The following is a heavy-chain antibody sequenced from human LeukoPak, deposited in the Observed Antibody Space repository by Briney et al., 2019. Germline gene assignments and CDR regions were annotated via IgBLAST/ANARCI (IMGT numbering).Heavy chain of an antibody. CDR1: GGSISSYY. D-gene: IGHD2-21*01. Sequence: SETLSLTCTVSGGSISSYYWSWIRQPPGKGLEWIGYIYYGGSTNYNPSLKSRVTISVDTSKNQFSLKLSSVTAADTAVYYCARRNSRSCLDYWGQGTLVTVSS. CDR3: ARRNSRSCLDY. CDR2: IYYGGST. J-gene: IGHJ4*02. V-gene: IGHV4-59*08.